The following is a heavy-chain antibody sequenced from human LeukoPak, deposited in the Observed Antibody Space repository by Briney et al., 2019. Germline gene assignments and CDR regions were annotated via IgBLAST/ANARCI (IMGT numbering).Heavy chain of an antibody. CDR1: GFTFGNYD. CDR2: ISYDGSNK. CDR3: ARSPMPTVYYIDY. D-gene: IGHD4-11*01. V-gene: IGHV3-30-3*01. Sequence: QTGGSLRLSGAAPGFTFGNYDFNGVPQVPAKGLNGLAVISYDGSNKYYADSVKGRFTISRDNSKDTLYLQMNSLRGEETALYYCARSPMPTVYYIDYWGQGTLVTVSS. J-gene: IGHJ4*02.